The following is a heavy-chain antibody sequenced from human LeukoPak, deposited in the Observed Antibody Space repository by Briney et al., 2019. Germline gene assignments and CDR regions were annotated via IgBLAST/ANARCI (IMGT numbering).Heavy chain of an antibody. CDR2: IGGSGVST. CDR3: ARSRSSSWDHDAFDI. CDR1: GFTFSTYG. D-gene: IGHD6-13*01. Sequence: GGSLRLSCAAAGFTFSTYGMTWVRQAPGKGLEWVSAIGGSGVSTYYADSVKGRFTISRDNSRNTLYLQMNSLRAGDTAVYYCARSRSSSWDHDAFDIWGQGTMVTVSS. J-gene: IGHJ3*02. V-gene: IGHV3-23*01.